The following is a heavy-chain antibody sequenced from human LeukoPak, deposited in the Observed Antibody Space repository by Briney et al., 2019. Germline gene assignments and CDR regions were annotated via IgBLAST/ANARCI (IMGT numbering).Heavy chain of an antibody. CDR2: ISGSGGST. CDR1: GFTFSSYG. Sequence: GGSLRLSCAASGFTFSSYGMSWVRQAPGKGLEWVSAISGSGGSTYYADSVKGRFTISRDNSKNTLYLQMNSLRTEDTAVYYCAKGGYGSGSYYNTWGQGTLVTVSS. D-gene: IGHD3-10*01. CDR3: AKGGYGSGSYYNT. V-gene: IGHV3-23*01. J-gene: IGHJ4*02.